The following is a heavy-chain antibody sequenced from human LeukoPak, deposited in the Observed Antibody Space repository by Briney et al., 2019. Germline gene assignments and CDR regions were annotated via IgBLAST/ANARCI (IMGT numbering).Heavy chain of an antibody. V-gene: IGHV4-59*01. CDR2: IYYSGST. Sequence: SETLSLTCTVSGGSISSYYWSWIRQPPGKGLEWIGYIYYSGSTNYNPSLKSRVTISVDTSKNQFSLKRSSVTAADTAVYYCARGGVYDYVWGSTRAFDIWGQGTMVTVPS. D-gene: IGHD3-16*01. CDR3: ARGGVYDYVWGSTRAFDI. CDR1: GGSISSYY. J-gene: IGHJ3*02.